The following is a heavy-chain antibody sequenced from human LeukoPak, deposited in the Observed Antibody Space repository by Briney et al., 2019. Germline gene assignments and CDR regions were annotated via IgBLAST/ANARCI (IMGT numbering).Heavy chain of an antibody. CDR3: ARDKGQQLTPFRNWFDP. V-gene: IGHV1-69*05. D-gene: IGHD6-13*01. CDR2: IIPIFGTA. J-gene: IGHJ5*02. Sequence: ASVKASCKASGGTFSSYAISWVRQAPGQGLEWMGGIIPIFGTANYAQKFQGRVTITTDESTGTAYMELSSLRSEDTAVYYCARDKGQQLTPFRNWFDPWGQGTLVTVSS. CDR1: GGTFSSYA.